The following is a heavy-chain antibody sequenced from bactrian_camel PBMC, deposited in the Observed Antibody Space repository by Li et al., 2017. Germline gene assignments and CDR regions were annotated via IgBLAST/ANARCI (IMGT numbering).Heavy chain of an antibody. CDR2: IYADGSRT. J-gene: IGHJ4*01. CDR1: GFSFSSYG. D-gene: IGHD1*01. Sequence: QVQLVESGGGLVQPGGSLRLSCVASGFSFSSYGMGWVRQAPGKGLEWGSNIYADGSRTYYADSVKGRFSISRDNGKNTLYLQMNSLESEDTALYYCAKEGEVIGDLFFNYWGQGTQVTVS. CDR3: AKEGEVIGDLFFNY. V-gene: IGHV3S1*01.